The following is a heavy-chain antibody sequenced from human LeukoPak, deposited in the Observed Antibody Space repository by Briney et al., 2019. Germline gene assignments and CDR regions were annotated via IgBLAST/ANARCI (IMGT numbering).Heavy chain of an antibody. CDR3: AKARDSSVYDHFDY. J-gene: IGHJ4*02. D-gene: IGHD3-22*01. CDR2: ISGSGGTT. Sequence: GGSLRLSCAAPGFTFSSYAMSWVRQAPGKGLEWVSSISGSGGTTHYADSVKGRFTISRDNSKNTLYLQMNSLRAEDTAVYYCAKARDSSVYDHFDYWGQGTLVTVSS. CDR1: GFTFSSYA. V-gene: IGHV3-23*01.